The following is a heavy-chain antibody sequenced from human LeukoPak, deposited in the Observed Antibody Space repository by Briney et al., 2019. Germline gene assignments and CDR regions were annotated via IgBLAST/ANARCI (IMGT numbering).Heavy chain of an antibody. Sequence: GGSLRLSRAASGFTFTSYSMSWVRQVPGKGLEWVSGTSDRGDYTYYADSVKGRFTISRDNSKNTLYLQMNSLRAEDTALYFCAKKAQYNGNYPLDYWGQGTLVTVSS. CDR1: GFTFTSYS. D-gene: IGHD1-26*01. CDR2: TSDRGDYT. J-gene: IGHJ4*02. V-gene: IGHV3-23*01. CDR3: AKKAQYNGNYPLDY.